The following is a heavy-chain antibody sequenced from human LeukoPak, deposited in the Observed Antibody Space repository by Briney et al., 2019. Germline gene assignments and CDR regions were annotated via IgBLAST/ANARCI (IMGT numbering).Heavy chain of an antibody. V-gene: IGHV4-31*03. CDR1: GGSISSGGYF. CDR3: ASAPYSSSSVDY. D-gene: IGHD6-6*01. J-gene: IGHJ4*02. Sequence: PSETLSLTCTVSGGSISSGGYFWSWIRQHPGKGLEWIGYISYSGSTYYNPSLKGRVTISVDTSKNQFSLKLSSVSAADTAVYYCASAPYSSSSVDYWGQGTLVTVSS. CDR2: ISYSGST.